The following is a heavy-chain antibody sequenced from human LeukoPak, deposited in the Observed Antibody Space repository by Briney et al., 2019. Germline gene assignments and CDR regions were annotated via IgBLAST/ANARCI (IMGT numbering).Heavy chain of an antibody. D-gene: IGHD3-10*01. CDR2: VNPNSGVT. V-gene: IGHV1-2*02. J-gene: IGHJ4*02. CDR1: GYTFIGYY. Sequence: ASVKVSCKASGYTFIGYYIHWVRQAPGQGLEWMGSVNPNSGVTDYAQKFQGRITMTRDTSISTAYMELSRLRSDDTAVYYCARALTRITMVRGVMDYWGQGTLVTVSS. CDR3: ARALTRITMVRGVMDY.